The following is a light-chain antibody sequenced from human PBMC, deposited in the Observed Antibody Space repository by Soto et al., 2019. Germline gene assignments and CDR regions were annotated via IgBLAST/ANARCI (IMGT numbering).Light chain of an antibody. Sequence: QSALTQPASVSGSPGQSITISCTGTSSNIGSYNLVSWYQQHPGSALKVLIYEATKRPSGVSNRFSGSRSGNTASLTISGLQAEDEADYYCSSYAGSSSLVFGGGTKLTVL. V-gene: IGLV2-23*01. CDR3: SSYAGSSSLV. CDR2: EAT. J-gene: IGLJ2*01. CDR1: SSNIGSYNL.